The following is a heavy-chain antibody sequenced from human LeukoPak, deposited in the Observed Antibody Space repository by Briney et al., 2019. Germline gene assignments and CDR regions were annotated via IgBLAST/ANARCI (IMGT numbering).Heavy chain of an antibody. Sequence: ASVKVSCKASGYTFTSYYMHWVRQAPGQGLEWMGIINPSGGSTSYAQKFQGRVTMTRDTSTSTVYMELSRLRSEDTAVYYCARKRGWGYCSSTSCSKGWFDPWGQGTLVTVSS. CDR2: INPSGGST. J-gene: IGHJ5*02. CDR1: GYTFTSYY. CDR3: ARKRGWGYCSSTSCSKGWFDP. D-gene: IGHD2-2*01. V-gene: IGHV1-46*01.